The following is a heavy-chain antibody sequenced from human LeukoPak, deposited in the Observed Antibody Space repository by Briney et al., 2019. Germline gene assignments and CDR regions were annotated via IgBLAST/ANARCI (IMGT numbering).Heavy chain of an antibody. Sequence: GGSLRLSCAASGFTFSSYSMNWVRQAPGKGLEWVSVIYSGGSTYYADSVKGRFTISRDNSKNTLYLQMNSLRAEDTAVYYCARGASIVVDNGYYFDYWGQGTLVTVSS. D-gene: IGHD3-22*01. V-gene: IGHV3-66*01. J-gene: IGHJ4*02. CDR3: ARGASIVVDNGYYFDY. CDR2: IYSGGST. CDR1: GFTFSSYS.